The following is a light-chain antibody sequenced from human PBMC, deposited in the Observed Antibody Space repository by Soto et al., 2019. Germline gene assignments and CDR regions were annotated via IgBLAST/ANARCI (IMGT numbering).Light chain of an antibody. CDR3: QQRSTWLYT. Sequence: EILLAQSPATLSLSPGERATLSCKASQDGSIFLAWYQQKPGQAPRLLIHDASNRATGVPARFSGSGSGRDFTLTITSLEPEDFAVYYCQQRSTWLYTFGQGTKPEV. J-gene: IGKJ2*01. CDR2: DAS. CDR1: QDGSIF. V-gene: IGKV3-11*02.